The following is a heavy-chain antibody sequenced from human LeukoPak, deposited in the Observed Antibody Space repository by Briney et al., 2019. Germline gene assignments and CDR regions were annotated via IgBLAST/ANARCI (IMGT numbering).Heavy chain of an antibody. Sequence: PGGSLRLSCAAPGFTFSSYGMHWVRQAPGKGLEWVAVISYDGSNKYYADSVKGRFTISRDNSKNTLYLQMNSLRAEDTAVYYCAASPYSGHDYWGQGTLVTASS. CDR3: AASPYSGHDY. D-gene: IGHD3-10*01. CDR2: ISYDGSNK. J-gene: IGHJ4*02. CDR1: GFTFSSYG. V-gene: IGHV3-30*03.